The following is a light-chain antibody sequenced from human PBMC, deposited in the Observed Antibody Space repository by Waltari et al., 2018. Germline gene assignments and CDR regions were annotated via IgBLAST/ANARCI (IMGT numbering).Light chain of an antibody. Sequence: DIVMTQSPDSLAVSLGERATINCKSSQSVLYSSNNKNYLAWYQQKPGQPPKLLIYWASTRESGGPDLFSCSRSGADVTLTISSLQAEDVAVYYCQQYYSTPQTFGQGTKVEIK. CDR3: QQYYSTPQT. J-gene: IGKJ1*01. V-gene: IGKV4-1*01. CDR2: WAS. CDR1: QSVLYSSNNKNY.